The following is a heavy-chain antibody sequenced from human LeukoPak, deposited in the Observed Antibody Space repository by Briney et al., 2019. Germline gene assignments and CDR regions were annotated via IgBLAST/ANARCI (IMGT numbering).Heavy chain of an antibody. Sequence: ASVKVSCKASGYTFTSYDINWVRQATGQGLEWMGWINPNSGGTNYAQKFQGRVTMTRDTSISTAYMELSRLRSDDTAVYYCARVQGGSYYGGQFDYWGQGTLVTVSS. CDR1: GYTFTSYD. D-gene: IGHD1-26*01. V-gene: IGHV1-2*02. J-gene: IGHJ4*02. CDR2: INPNSGGT. CDR3: ARVQGGSYYGGQFDY.